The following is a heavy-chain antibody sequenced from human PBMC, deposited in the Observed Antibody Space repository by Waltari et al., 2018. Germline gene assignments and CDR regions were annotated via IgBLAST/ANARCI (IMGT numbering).Heavy chain of an antibody. CDR1: GGTFSSYA. CDR2: ILPILGTA. V-gene: IGHV1-69*08. CDR3: ARANLEVSHFDF. Sequence: QVQLVQSGAEVRKPGSSVKVSCKAAGGTFSSYAISWVRPAPGQGREWMGRILPILGTANYAQKSQGRVTITSDKSTSTAYMELSRLRSEDTAVYYCARANLEVSHFDFWGQGTLVTVSS. J-gene: IGHJ4*02.